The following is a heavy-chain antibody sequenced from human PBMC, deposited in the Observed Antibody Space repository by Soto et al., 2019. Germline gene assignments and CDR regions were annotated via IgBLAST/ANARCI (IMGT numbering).Heavy chain of an antibody. J-gene: IGHJ4*02. V-gene: IGHV4-31*03. CDR2: IYYTGST. Sequence: SETLSLTCSVSGASIRSGGYYWSWLRQSPGKGLEWIGHIYYTGSTFYSPSLKSRLTISLDTSKNQFSPDLRSVTAADTAMYYCARIEMASIKWGRGTLVTVSS. CDR3: ARIEMASIK. CDR1: GASIRSGGYY.